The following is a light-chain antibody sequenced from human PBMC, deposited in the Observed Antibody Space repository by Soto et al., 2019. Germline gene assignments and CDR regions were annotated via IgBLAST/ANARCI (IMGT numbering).Light chain of an antibody. J-gene: IGLJ1*01. CDR1: SSDVGGYNY. CDR2: KVS. V-gene: IGLV2-14*01. CDR3: SSYTAGGTI. Sequence: QSVLTQPASVSGSPGQSITISCTGTSSDVGGYNYVSWYQQHPGKAPKLMIYKVSNRPSGVSNRFSGSKSGNTASLTISGLQAEDEADYYCSSYTAGGTIFGTGTKVTVL.